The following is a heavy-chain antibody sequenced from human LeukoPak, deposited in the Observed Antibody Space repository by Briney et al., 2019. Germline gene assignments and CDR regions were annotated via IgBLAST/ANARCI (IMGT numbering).Heavy chain of an antibody. CDR1: GFTFSSYE. CDR2: ISSSGRTI. CDR3: AKDSPVDY. V-gene: IGHV3-48*03. Sequence: GSLRLSCAASGFTFSSYEMNWVRQAPGKGLEWVSYISSSGRTIYYADSVKGRFTISRDNAKNSVYLQMNSLRAEDTAVYYCAKDSPVDYWGQGTLVTVSS. J-gene: IGHJ4*02.